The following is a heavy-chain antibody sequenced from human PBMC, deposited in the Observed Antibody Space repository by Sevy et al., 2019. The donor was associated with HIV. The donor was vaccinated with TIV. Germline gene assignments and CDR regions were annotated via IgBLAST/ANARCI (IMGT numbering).Heavy chain of an antibody. V-gene: IGHV3-49*03. CDR1: GFTFGDYA. D-gene: IGHD6-13*01. J-gene: IGHJ4*02. Sequence: GGSLRLSCTTSGFTFGDYAMGWFRQAPGKGLEWVGFFRTTASGGTTDYAASVKGTFIISRDDSKSIAYLQMNSLKTEDTAVYYCTRSFSVTWYPHYWGQGTLVTVSS. CDR3: TRSFSVTWYPHY. CDR2: FRTTASGGTT.